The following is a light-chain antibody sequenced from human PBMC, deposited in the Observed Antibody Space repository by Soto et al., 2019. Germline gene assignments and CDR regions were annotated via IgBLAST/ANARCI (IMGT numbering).Light chain of an antibody. V-gene: IGKV3-20*01. CDR3: QQYGNSPGP. Sequence: EIVLTQSPGTLPLSPGERATLSCRASQSVSSSYLAWYQQKPGEAPRLLIHGASSRATGIPARFSGSASGTDFTLPISRLEPEDFAVYYCQQYGNSPGPFGQGTKVESK. J-gene: IGKJ1*01. CDR1: QSVSSSY. CDR2: GAS.